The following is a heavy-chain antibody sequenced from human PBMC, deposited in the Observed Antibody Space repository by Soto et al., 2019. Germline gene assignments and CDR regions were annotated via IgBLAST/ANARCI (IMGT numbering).Heavy chain of an antibody. CDR2: ITWNSGKI. V-gene: IGHV3-9*01. CDR1: GFTFGDYA. CDR3: VKDSYADFHRVLSTAEYFFDY. Sequence: SLRVSCTAFGFTFGDYAMHWVRQGPGRGLEWVSGITWNSGKIAYAESVKGRFTIARDDDTNSLYLQMNSLRPENTALYSCVKDSYADFHRVLSTAEYFFDYWGQGTRCTASS. J-gene: IGHJ4*01. D-gene: IGHD2-15*01.